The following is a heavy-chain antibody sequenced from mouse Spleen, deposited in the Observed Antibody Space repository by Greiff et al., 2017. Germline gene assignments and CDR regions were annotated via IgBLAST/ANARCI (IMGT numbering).Heavy chain of an antibody. CDR1: GYAFSSSW. J-gene: IGHJ1*01. CDR3: AREGGYLYWYFDV. D-gene: IGHD2-2*01. CDR2: IYPGDGDT. Sequence: QVQLQQSGPELVKPGASVKISCKASGYAFSSSWMNWVKQRPGKGLEWIGRIYPGDGDTNYNGKFKGKATLTADKSSSTAYMQLSSLTSEDSAVYFCAREGGYLYWYFDVWGAGTTVTVSS. V-gene: IGHV1-82*01.